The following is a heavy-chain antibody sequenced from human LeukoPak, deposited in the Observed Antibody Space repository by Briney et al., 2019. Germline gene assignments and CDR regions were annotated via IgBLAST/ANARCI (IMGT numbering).Heavy chain of an antibody. D-gene: IGHD3-22*01. CDR2: ISSSGSTI. CDR3: ASGAKNYDSSGYYDQYDY. CDR1: GFTFSDYY. J-gene: IGHJ4*02. Sequence: PGGSLRPSCAASGFTFSDYYMSWIRQAPGKGLEWVSYISSSGSTIYYADSVKGRFTISRDNAKNSLYLQMNSLRAEDTAVYYCASGAKNYDSSGYYDQYDYWGQGTLVTVSS. V-gene: IGHV3-11*04.